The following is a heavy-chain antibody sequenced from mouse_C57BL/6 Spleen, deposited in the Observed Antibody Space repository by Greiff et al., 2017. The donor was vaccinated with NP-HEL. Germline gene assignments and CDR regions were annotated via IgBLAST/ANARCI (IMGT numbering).Heavy chain of an antibody. CDR3: ARFYYDYDDYYAMDY. CDR2: IWSGGST. CDR1: GFSLTSYG. V-gene: IGHV2-2*01. D-gene: IGHD2-4*01. Sequence: QVQLQQSGPGLVQPSQSLSITCTVSGFSLTSYGVHWVRQSPGKGLEWLGVIWSGGSTDSNAAFISRLRISKDNSKSQVFFKMNSLQADDTAIYYCARFYYDYDDYYAMDYWGQGTSVTVSS. J-gene: IGHJ4*01.